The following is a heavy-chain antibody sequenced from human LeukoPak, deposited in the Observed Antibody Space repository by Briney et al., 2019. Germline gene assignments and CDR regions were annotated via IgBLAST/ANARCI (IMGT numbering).Heavy chain of an antibody. J-gene: IGHJ4*02. CDR1: GFTFSIHW. CDR3: AKVHTSGYHYFDY. Sequence: GGSLRLSCVASGFTFSIHWMTWVRQAPGKGLEWVATIKPDGNDKFFVDSVKGRFTISRDSSKNTLYLQMNSLTPEDTAVYYCAKVHTSGYHYFDYWGQGTLVTVSS. D-gene: IGHD5-12*01. V-gene: IGHV3-7*01. CDR2: IKPDGNDK.